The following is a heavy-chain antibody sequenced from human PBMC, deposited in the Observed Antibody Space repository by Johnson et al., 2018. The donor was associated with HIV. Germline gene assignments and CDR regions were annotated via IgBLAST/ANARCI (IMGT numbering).Heavy chain of an antibody. CDR1: GFTVSSYW. J-gene: IGHJ3*02. V-gene: IGHV3-74*02. CDR3: ARGEDYGGNFGALDI. CDR2: INGGGSST. Sequence: VQLVESGGGVLRRGGSLRLSCAASGFTVSSYWMHWVRQTPGKGLVWVSHINGGGSSTNYADSVKGRFTISKDNSKNTLYLQMNSLRDEDTAVYYCARGEDYGGNFGALDIWGQGTMVTVSS. D-gene: IGHD4-23*01.